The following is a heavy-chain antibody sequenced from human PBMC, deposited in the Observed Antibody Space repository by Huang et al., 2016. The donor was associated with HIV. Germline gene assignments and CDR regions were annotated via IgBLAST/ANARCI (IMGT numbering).Heavy chain of an antibody. CDR3: ARLPGSITMIRGVITDPY. CDR2: IYYSGRT. V-gene: IGHV4-39*01. Sequence: QLQLQESGPGLVKPSETLSLTCTVSGGSIRSDNYYWGWIRQPPGKGLEWIGSIYYSGRTYYSPSFKIRVTITVDTSKNQFSLKMRSVTAADTAVYYCARLPGSITMIRGVITDPYWGQGTLVTVSS. D-gene: IGHD3-10*01. J-gene: IGHJ4*02. CDR1: GGSIRSDNYY.